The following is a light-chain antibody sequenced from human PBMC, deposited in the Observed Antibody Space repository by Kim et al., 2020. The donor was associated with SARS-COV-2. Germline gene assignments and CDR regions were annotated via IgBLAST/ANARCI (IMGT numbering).Light chain of an antibody. J-gene: IGKJ2*01. CDR1: QSINNY. Sequence: GDRVTITCRSSQSINNYLDWYQQKEGKAPESLIFAASNLQSGVPSRFSGSGSGTDFTLTISSLQPEDFATYYCQQTSKIPYTFGQGTKLEIK. V-gene: IGKV1-39*01. CDR3: QQTSKIPYT. CDR2: AAS.